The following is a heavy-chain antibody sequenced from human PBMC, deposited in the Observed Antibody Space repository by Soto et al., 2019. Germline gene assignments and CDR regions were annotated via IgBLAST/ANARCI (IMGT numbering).Heavy chain of an antibody. CDR2: ISGTSPST. CDR1: GFTFSAYA. Sequence: PGGSLRLSCAASGFTFSAYAMSWVRQAPGKGLEWVSAISGTSPSTYYADSVQGRFSISTDSSRKTLFLQMNTLRAEDTAVYFWATRIFGVEYWGLGTMVTVSS. CDR3: ATRIFGVEY. J-gene: IGHJ4*02. D-gene: IGHD3-3*01. V-gene: IGHV3-23*01.